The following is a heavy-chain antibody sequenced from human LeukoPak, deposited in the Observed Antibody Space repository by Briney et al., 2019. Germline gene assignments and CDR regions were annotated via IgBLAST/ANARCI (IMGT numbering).Heavy chain of an antibody. D-gene: IGHD3-22*01. J-gene: IGHJ5*02. V-gene: IGHV1-18*01. CDR3: ARVGSEVVINLNWFDP. CDR2: ISAYNGNT. Sequence: ASVKVSCKASGYTFTSYGISWVRQAPGQGLEWMGWISAYNGNTNYAQKLQGRVTMTTDTSTSTAYMELRSLRSDDTAVYYCARVGSEVVINLNWFDPWGQGTLVTVSS. CDR1: GYTFTSYG.